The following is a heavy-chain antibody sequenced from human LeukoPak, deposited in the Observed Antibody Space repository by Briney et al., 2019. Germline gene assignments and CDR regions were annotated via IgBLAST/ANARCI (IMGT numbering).Heavy chain of an antibody. CDR3: AKGGGSGWSD. CDR2: VSGTGVNT. D-gene: IGHD6-19*01. Sequence: GGSLRLSCSASGFTFSTYAMSWVRQAPGKGLEWVATVSGTGVNTYYADSMKGRFTVSRDNSKNTDLQMNNLRVGDTAVYFCAKGGGSGWSDWGQGTLVTVSS. J-gene: IGHJ4*02. CDR1: GFTFSTYA. V-gene: IGHV3-23*01.